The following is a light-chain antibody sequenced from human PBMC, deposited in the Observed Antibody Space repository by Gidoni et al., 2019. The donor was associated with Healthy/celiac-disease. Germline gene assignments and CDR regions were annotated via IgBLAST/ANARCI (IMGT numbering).Light chain of an antibody. J-gene: IGKJ1*01. V-gene: IGKV3-20*01. CDR2: GAS. Sequence: EIVLTQSPGTLSLSPGERATLSCRASQSVSSSYLAWYQQKPGQAPRLLIYGASSRATGIPDRFSGRGSGTDFTLTISRLEPEDFAVYYCQQYGSPRTFGQGTKVEI. CDR1: QSVSSSY. CDR3: QQYGSPRT.